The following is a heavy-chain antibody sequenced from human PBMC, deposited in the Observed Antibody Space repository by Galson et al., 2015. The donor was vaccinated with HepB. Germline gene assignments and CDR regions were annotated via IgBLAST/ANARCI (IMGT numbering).Heavy chain of an antibody. CDR2: LASGSTP. V-gene: IGHV3-23*01. D-gene: IGHD2-15*01. J-gene: IGHJ4*02. Sequence: SLRLSCAASGFTFTNYAMSWVRQAPGKGLEWISALASGSTPYYADSVKGRFTISRDNSQNTLYLRLNSLRAEDTAIYYCARQLGSCSRGSCYFDYWGQGTLVTVSS. CDR1: GFTFTNYA. CDR3: ARQLGSCSRGSCYFDY.